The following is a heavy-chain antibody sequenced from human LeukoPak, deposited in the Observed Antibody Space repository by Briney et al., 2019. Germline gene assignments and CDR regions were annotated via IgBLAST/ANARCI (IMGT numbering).Heavy chain of an antibody. CDR2: INPNSGGT. Sequence: ASEKVSCKASGYTFTGYYMHWVRQAPGQGLEWMGWINPNSGGTNYAQKFQGRVTMTRDTSISTAYMELSRLRSDDTAVYYCARVGTTVTTIDYWGQGTLVTVSS. CDR3: ARVGTTVTTIDY. D-gene: IGHD4-17*01. CDR1: GYTFTGYY. J-gene: IGHJ4*02. V-gene: IGHV1-2*02.